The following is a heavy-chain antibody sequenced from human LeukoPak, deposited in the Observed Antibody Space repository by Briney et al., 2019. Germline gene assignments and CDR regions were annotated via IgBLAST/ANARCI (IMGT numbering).Heavy chain of an antibody. V-gene: IGHV4-59*08. Sequence: SETLSLTCTVSGGSISSYYWSWIRQPPGKGLEWIGYIYDSGSTNYNPSLKSRVTISVDTSKNQFSLKLSSVTAADTAVYYCARQADYGDYYVDYWGQGTLVTVST. CDR2: IYDSGST. CDR1: GGSISSYY. CDR3: ARQADYGDYYVDY. J-gene: IGHJ4*02. D-gene: IGHD4-17*01.